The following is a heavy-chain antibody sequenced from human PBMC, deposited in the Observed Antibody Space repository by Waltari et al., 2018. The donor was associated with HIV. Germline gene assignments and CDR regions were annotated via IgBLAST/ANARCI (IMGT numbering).Heavy chain of an antibody. Sequence: QVQLVQSGAEVKQPGASVKVSCKASGYTFTTYDIHWVRQATGQGLEWMGRMNPNSGNTGYAQKFQGRVTMTRNTSITTAHMELSNLRSDDTAVYYCARGRSGNYRGNSVVDYWGQGTLVTVSS. CDR2: MNPNSGNT. CDR3: ARGRSGNYRGNSVVDY. CDR1: GYTFTTYD. D-gene: IGHD1-26*01. J-gene: IGHJ4*02. V-gene: IGHV1-8*01.